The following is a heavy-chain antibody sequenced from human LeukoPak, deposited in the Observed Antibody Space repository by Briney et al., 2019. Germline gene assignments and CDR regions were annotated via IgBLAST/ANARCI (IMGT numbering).Heavy chain of an antibody. V-gene: IGHV3-15*01. Sequence: GGSLRLSCAASGFTFSNAWMSWVRRAPGKGLEWVGHIKSKTDGGTTDYAAPVKGRFTFSRDDSRNTLYLQMNSLKTEDTAVYYCAHQQLVPDCWGQGALVTVSS. CDR2: IKSKTDGGTT. CDR3: AHQQLVPDC. J-gene: IGHJ4*02. D-gene: IGHD6-13*01. CDR1: GFTFSNAW.